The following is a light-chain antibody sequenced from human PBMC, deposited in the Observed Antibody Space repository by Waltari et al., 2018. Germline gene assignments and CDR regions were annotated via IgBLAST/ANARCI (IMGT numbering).Light chain of an antibody. Sequence: IHLTQSPSSLSASIGDSVTITCRASQDISRYLAWYQQKPGEAPTLLINGASTLRSRVPSRVSGSGSGTDFTLTISRLEPQDFATYYYQHVHTYPLYSFGQGTKLEMK. J-gene: IGKJ2*03. CDR1: QDISRY. CDR2: GAS. CDR3: QHVHTYPLYS. V-gene: IGKV1-9*01.